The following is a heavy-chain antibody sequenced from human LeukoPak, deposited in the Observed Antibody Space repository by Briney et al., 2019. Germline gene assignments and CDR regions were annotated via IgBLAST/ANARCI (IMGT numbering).Heavy chain of an antibody. D-gene: IGHD2-21*01. J-gene: IGHJ2*01. V-gene: IGHV3-11*01. CDR1: GFTFSDYY. CDR2: ISSSGSTI. CDR3: ARDRIASPSEYFDL. Sequence: GGSLRLSCAASGFTFSDYYMSWIRQAPGKGLEWASYISSSGSTIYYADSVKGRFTISRDNAKNSLYLQMNSLRAEDTAVYYCARDRIASPSEYFDLWGRGTLVTVSS.